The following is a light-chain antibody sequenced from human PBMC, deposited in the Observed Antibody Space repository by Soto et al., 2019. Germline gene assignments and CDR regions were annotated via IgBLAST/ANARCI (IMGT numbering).Light chain of an antibody. J-gene: IGKJ5*01. CDR2: DAS. Sequence: DLQMTQSPSSLSASVGDRVTITCRASQGIRNDLAWYQQKPGKAPKRLIYDASSLQSGVPSRFSGSGSGTEFTLTISSLQPEDSATYYCLQHNNYPPITFGQGTRLEIK. CDR1: QGIRND. CDR3: LQHNNYPPIT. V-gene: IGKV1-17*01.